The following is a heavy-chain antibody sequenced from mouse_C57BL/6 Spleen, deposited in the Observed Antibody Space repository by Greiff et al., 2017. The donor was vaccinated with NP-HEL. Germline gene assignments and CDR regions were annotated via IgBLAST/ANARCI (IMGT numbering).Heavy chain of an antibody. CDR1: GYTFTSYW. CDR2: IDPSDSYT. D-gene: IGHD2-1*01. J-gene: IGHJ2*01. V-gene: IGHV1-50*01. CDR3: ERRIYYYNYGDYDY. Sequence: QVQLQQPGAELVKPGASVKLSCKASGYTFTSYWMQWVKQRPGQGLEWIGEIDPSDSYTNYNQKFKGKATLTVDTSSSTAYMQLSSLTSEDSAVYDCERRIYYYNYGDYDYWGQGTTVTVSA.